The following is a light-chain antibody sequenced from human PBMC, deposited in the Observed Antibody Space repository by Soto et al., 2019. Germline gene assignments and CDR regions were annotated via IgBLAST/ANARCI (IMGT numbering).Light chain of an antibody. J-gene: IGKJ4*01. CDR3: QHANSFPLT. V-gene: IGKV1D-12*01. Sequence: DLQITQSPCSVSASVGDRVTITCRASQDINNWLAWYQQKPGKAPKLLIYTTSSLQSGVPSRFSGSGSGTDFTLTISSLQPEDFATYYCQHANSFPLTFGGGTKVEIK. CDR2: TTS. CDR1: QDINNW.